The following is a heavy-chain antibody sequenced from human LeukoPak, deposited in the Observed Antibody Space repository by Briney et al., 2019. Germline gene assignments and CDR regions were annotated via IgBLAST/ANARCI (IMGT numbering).Heavy chain of an antibody. J-gene: IGHJ6*03. D-gene: IGHD3-3*01. V-gene: IGHV3-21*01. CDR3: ARDPTYDFWSGFSDRGDLRYYYYYMDV. CDR2: ISSSSSYI. CDR1: GFTFSSYS. Sequence: GGSLRLSCAASGFTFSSYSLNWVRQAPGKGLEWVSSISSSSSYIYYADSVKGRFTISRDNAKNSLYLQMNSLRAEDTAVYYCARDPTYDFWSGFSDRGDLRYYYYYMDVWGKGTTVTVSS.